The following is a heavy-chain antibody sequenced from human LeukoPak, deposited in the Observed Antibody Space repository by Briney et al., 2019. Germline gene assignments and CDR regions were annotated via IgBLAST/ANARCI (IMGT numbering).Heavy chain of an antibody. J-gene: IGHJ4*02. CDR3: ARGRSSSHNYYFDY. V-gene: IGHV3-21*01. D-gene: IGHD6-13*01. Sequence: GGSLRLSCAASGFTFSTYSMNWVRQAPGKGVECVSSISSSSSHIYYAESVKGRFTMSRDNAKNSLYLQMNSLRAEDTAVYYCARGRSSSHNYYFDYWGQGTLVTVS. CDR2: ISSSSSHI. CDR1: GFTFSTYS.